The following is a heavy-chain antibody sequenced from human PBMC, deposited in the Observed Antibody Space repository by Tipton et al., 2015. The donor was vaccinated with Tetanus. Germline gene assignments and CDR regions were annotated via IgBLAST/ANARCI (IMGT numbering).Heavy chain of an antibody. J-gene: IGHJ3*02. CDR1: GFTFSNYA. V-gene: IGHV3-66*04. D-gene: IGHD1-26*01. CDR3: ARQWDSVGLSAFDI. CDR2: ICSGSST. Sequence: SLRLSCAASGFTFSNYAMTWVRQAPGKGLEWVSNICSGSSTYYADSVKGRFTISRDNSKNTVYLQMSSLRAEDTAVYYCARQWDSVGLSAFDIWGQGTLVTVSS.